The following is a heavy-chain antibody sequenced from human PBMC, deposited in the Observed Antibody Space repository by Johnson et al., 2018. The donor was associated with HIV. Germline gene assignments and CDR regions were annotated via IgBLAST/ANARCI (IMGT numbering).Heavy chain of an antibody. Sequence: QVQLVESGGGVVQPGRSLRLSCAASGFTFSSYAMHWVRQAPGKGLECVAVISYDGSNKYYADSVKGRFTISRDNSKNTLYLQMNSLRAEDTAVYYCARDEPYNLNAFDIWGQGTMVTVSS. CDR3: ARDEPYNLNAFDI. D-gene: IGHD5-24*01. CDR1: GFTFSSYA. J-gene: IGHJ3*02. V-gene: IGHV3-30-3*01. CDR2: ISYDGSNK.